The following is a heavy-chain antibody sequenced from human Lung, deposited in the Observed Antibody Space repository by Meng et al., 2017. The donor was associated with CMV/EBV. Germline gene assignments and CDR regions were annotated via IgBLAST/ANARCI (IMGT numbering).Heavy chain of an antibody. V-gene: IGHV4-34*01. D-gene: IGHD2-2*01. CDR3: ARGTVTSRVIVPPFAIKIVYGMDV. CDR2: INHSGST. J-gene: IGHJ6*02. CDR1: GGSFSGYF. Sequence: SETLSLXCAVYGGSFSGYFWSWIRQPPGKGLEWIGEINHSGSTNYNPSLKSRVTISVDTSKNQFFLKLSSVTAADTAVYYCARGTVTSRVIVPPFAIKIVYGMDVWXQGTXVTVSS.